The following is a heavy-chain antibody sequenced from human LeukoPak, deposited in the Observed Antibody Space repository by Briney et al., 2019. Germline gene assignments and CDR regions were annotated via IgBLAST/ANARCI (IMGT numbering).Heavy chain of an antibody. CDR3: VRDGGYYGPDS. Sequence: PGGSLRLSCAASGFTFSSYEMNWVRQAPGKGLEWVANIDQVASEKNYVDSVKGRFTISRDNAKNSLYLQMNSVRAEDTAMYYCVRDGGYYGPDSWGQGALVSVSS. J-gene: IGHJ4*02. CDR2: IDQVASEK. D-gene: IGHD3-10*01. CDR1: GFTFSSYE. V-gene: IGHV3-7*01.